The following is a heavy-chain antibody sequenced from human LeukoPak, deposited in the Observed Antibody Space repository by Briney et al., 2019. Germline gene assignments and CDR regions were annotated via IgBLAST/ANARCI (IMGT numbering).Heavy chain of an antibody. CDR3: ARVGYYDSSGYYYYYGMDV. D-gene: IGHD3-22*01. CDR2: IYYSGST. Sequence: SETLSLTCTVSGGSISSYYWSWIRQPPGKGLEWIGYIYYSGSTNYNPSLKSRVTISVDTSKNQFSLKLSSVTAADTAVYYCARVGYYDSSGYYYYYGMDVWGQGTTVTVSS. CDR1: GGSISSYY. J-gene: IGHJ6*02. V-gene: IGHV4-59*12.